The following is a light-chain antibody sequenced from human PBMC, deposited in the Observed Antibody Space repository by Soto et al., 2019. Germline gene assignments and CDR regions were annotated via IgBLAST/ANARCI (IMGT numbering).Light chain of an antibody. CDR1: QSVLSTSTNRDY. CDR3: QHYLYIPLT. Sequence: DIVMTQSPDSLAVYLGERATINCKSSQSVLSTSTNRDYLAWYQQKPGQPPKLLINWASPRLSGVPDRFSGSGSGTEFTLTIINLRAEDVAVYYCQHYLYIPLTFGGGTRVEIK. J-gene: IGKJ4*01. V-gene: IGKV4-1*01. CDR2: WAS.